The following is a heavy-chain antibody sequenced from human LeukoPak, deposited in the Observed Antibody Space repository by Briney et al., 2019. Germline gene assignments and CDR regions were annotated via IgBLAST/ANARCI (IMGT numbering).Heavy chain of an antibody. D-gene: IGHD4-17*01. CDR1: GGTFSSYA. CDR2: IIPILGIA. J-gene: IGHJ5*02. CDR3: ANTHDYDWFDP. V-gene: IGHV1-69*04. Sequence: SVKVSCKASGGTFSSYAISWVRQAPGQGLEWMGRIIPILGIANYAQKFQGRGRITADKSTSTAYMELSSLRSEDTAVYYCANTHDYDWFDPWGQGTLVTVSS.